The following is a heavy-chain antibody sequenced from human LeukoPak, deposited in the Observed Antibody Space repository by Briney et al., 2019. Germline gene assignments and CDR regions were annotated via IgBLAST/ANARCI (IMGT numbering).Heavy chain of an antibody. D-gene: IGHD1-26*01. CDR1: GGSFSDYY. Sequence: PSETLSLTCAIYGGSFSDYYWSWIRQPPGKGLEWIGEINHSGSTNYNPSLKSRVTISVDTSKNQFSLRLISVTAADTAVYYCARRGPLYSGSFTLYYYYYMDVWSKGTTVTVSS. CDR3: ARRGPLYSGSFTLYYYYYMDV. V-gene: IGHV4-34*01. CDR2: INHSGST. J-gene: IGHJ6*03.